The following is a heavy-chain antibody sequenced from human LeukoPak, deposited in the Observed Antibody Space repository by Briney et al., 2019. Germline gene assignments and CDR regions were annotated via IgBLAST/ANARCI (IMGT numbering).Heavy chain of an antibody. CDR3: VRQVASYDFDY. V-gene: IGHV4-39*01. CDR2: IYNSGST. CDR1: GGSISSSSFY. D-gene: IGHD5-12*01. Sequence: SETLSLTCSVSGGSISSSSFYWGWIRQPPGKGLEWIGSIYNSGSTYYNPSLNSRVTVSVDTTKNQFSLKLNSVTAADTAVYYCVRQVASYDFDYWGQGTLLTVSS. J-gene: IGHJ4*02.